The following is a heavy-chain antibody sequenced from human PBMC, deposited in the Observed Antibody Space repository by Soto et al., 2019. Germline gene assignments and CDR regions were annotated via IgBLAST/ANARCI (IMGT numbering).Heavy chain of an antibody. D-gene: IGHD2-2*01. CDR3: ARGCIVVVPAAMNFYYFDY. Sequence: PSEALSLTCAVYGGSFSGYYWGWIRQPPGKGLEWIGEINHSGSTNYNPSLKSRVTISVDTSKNQFSLKLSSVTAADTAVYYCARGCIVVVPAAMNFYYFDYWGQGTLVTVS. CDR1: GGSFSGYY. J-gene: IGHJ4*02. CDR2: INHSGST. V-gene: IGHV4-34*01.